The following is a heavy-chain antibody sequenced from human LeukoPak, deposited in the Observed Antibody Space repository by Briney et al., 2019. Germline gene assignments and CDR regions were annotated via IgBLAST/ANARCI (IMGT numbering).Heavy chain of an antibody. CDR2: ISYDGRNK. V-gene: IGHV3-30*01. Sequence: PGGSLRLSCAASGFYFRSYTMNWLRQAPGKGLEWVALISYDGRNKYYADSLEGRFTISRDNSKNTLYLQTNSLRAEDTAVYYCARDVTAGGDAFDIWGQGTMVTVSS. J-gene: IGHJ3*02. CDR3: ARDVTAGGDAFDI. CDR1: GFYFRSYT. D-gene: IGHD1-14*01.